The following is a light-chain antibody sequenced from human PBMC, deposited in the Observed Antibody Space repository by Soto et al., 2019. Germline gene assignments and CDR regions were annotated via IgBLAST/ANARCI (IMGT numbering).Light chain of an antibody. V-gene: IGKV1-39*01. J-gene: IGKJ1*01. CDR2: FAS. CDR3: QESYSTS. CDR1: QYISTY. Sequence: DIQMTPSPSSLSAAVGYSLNINCRASQYISTYLNWYQQKPGKATKLLIYFASNLQSAVPSRFSGSGSGTDLTLTISSLQPEDIATYYCQESYSTSCGQGTKGDIK.